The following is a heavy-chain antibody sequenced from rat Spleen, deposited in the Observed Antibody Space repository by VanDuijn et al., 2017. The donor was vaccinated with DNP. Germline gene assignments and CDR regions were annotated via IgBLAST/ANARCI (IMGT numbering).Heavy chain of an antibody. CDR1: GFSLTSNG. D-gene: IGHD1-1*01. CDR2: IWPDGST. V-gene: IGHV2-72*01. J-gene: IGHJ2*01. CDR3: ARITTVFEY. Sequence: QVQLEESGPGLMQPSETLSLTCTVSGFSLTSNGVGWVRQPLGKGLVWMGRIWPDGSTNYNSAVQSRVSISRDTSKSQVFLKMNSLQTEDTAMYFCARITTVFEYWGQGVMVTVSS.